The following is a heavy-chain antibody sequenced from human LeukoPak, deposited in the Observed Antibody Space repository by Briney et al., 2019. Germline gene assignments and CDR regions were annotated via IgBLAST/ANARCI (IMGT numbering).Heavy chain of an antibody. CDR3: AKLNKDIALPPAIPGVDY. D-gene: IGHD2-2*02. CDR1: GFTFSSYA. Sequence: PGGSLRLSCAASGFTFSSYAMSWVRQAPGKGLEWVSAVSGSGASTYYADSVKGRFTISRDNSRNTLYLQMNSLRAEDTAVYYCAKLNKDIALPPAIPGVDYWGQGTLVTVSS. J-gene: IGHJ4*02. V-gene: IGHV3-23*01. CDR2: VSGSGAST.